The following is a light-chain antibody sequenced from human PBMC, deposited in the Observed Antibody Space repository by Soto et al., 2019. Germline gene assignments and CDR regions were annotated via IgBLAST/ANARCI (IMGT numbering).Light chain of an antibody. J-gene: IGKJ3*01. CDR1: QNIKNF. V-gene: IGKV1-39*01. CDR3: QQGYSYPFN. Sequence: DIQMTQSPSSLSASVGDRVTITFRASQNIKNFLNWYQQKSGEAPKLLISAASTLHSGVPSGFSGSGSGTHLTLTINSLQPGDVATYFCQQGYSYPFNFCPGTKVDI. CDR2: AAS.